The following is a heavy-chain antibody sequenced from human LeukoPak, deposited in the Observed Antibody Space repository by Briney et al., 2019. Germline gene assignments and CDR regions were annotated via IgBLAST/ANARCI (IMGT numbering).Heavy chain of an antibody. CDR3: TRDAYGSGKGYFDY. V-gene: IGHV1-18*01. Sequence: GASVKVSCKASGYTFTSYGISWVRQAPGQGLEWMGWISAYDGNTKSIDKLQGRVTLTTDTSTNTAYLELRGLRSDDTAVYYCTRDAYGSGKGYFDYWGQGTLVTVSS. CDR2: ISAYDGNT. J-gene: IGHJ4*02. CDR1: GYTFTSYG. D-gene: IGHD3-10*01.